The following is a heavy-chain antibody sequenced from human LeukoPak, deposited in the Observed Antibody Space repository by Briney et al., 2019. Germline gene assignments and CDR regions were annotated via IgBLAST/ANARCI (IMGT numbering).Heavy chain of an antibody. Sequence: GVSLRLSCAASGFTFRSYWMAWVRQAPGKGLEWVANIKQDGSEKSYVDSVKGRFTISRDNAKNSLYLQMNSLRAEDTAVYYCARDRWLRLGDYYYYYGLDVWGQGTTVTVSS. CDR1: GFTFRSYW. D-gene: IGHD5-12*01. CDR3: ARDRWLRLGDYYYYYGLDV. J-gene: IGHJ6*02. CDR2: IKQDGSEK. V-gene: IGHV3-7*05.